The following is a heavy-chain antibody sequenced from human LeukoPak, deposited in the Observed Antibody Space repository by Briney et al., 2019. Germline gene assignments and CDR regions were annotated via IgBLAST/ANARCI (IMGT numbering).Heavy chain of an antibody. D-gene: IGHD4-17*01. CDR3: AKMGTVTTQGTHLDY. CDR2: IYYSGST. Sequence: SETLSLTCTVSGGSISSSSYYWGWIRQPPGKGLEWIGSIYYSGSTYYNPSLKSRVTISVDTSKNQFSLKLSSVTAADTAVYYCAKMGTVTTQGTHLDYWGQGTLVTVSS. CDR1: GGSISSSSYY. V-gene: IGHV4-39*07. J-gene: IGHJ4*02.